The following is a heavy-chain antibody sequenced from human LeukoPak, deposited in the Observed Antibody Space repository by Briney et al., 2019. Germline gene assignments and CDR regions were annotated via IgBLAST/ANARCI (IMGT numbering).Heavy chain of an antibody. D-gene: IGHD3-16*01. Sequence: SETLSLTCAVSGGSFSGYYWSWIRQPPGKGLEWIGEINHSGSTNYNPSLKSRVTISVDTSKNQFSLKLSSVTAADTAVCYCARGYGSSDYWGQGTLVTVSS. V-gene: IGHV4-34*01. CDR1: GGSFSGYY. CDR3: ARGYGSSDY. CDR2: INHSGST. J-gene: IGHJ4*02.